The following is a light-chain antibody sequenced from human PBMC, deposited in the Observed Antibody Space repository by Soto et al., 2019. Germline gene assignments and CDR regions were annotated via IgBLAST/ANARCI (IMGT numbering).Light chain of an antibody. V-gene: IGLV2-23*02. J-gene: IGLJ3*02. CDR3: CSYAGSSTWV. CDR2: EVS. CDR1: SSDVGSYNL. Sequence: QSALTQPASVSGSPGQSITISCTGTSSDVGSYNLVSWYQQHPGKAPKLMIYEVSKRPSGVANRFSGSKSGNTASLTTSGLHAEDEADYYCCSYAGSSTWVFGGGTKLTVL.